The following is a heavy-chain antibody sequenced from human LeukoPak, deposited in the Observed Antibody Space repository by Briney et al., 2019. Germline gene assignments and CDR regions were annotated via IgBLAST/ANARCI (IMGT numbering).Heavy chain of an antibody. V-gene: IGHV3-53*01. CDR3: ARGVEPLAANTLAY. Sequence: GGSLRLSSAASGFTVITNDMTWVRLAPGKGLEWVSVLYSDGNTKYADSVQGRFTISRDNSKKTLYLEMNSLSPDDTAVYYCARGVEPLAANTLAYWGQGTLVSVSS. J-gene: IGHJ4*02. D-gene: IGHD1-14*01. CDR1: GFTVITND. CDR2: LYSDGNT.